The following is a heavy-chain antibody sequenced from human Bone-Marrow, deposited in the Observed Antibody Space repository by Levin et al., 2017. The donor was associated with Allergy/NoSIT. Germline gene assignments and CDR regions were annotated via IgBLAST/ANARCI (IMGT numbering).Heavy chain of an antibody. CDR1: GFTFNNAW. D-gene: IGHD5-24*01. J-gene: IGHJ4*02. Sequence: ETLSLTCAASGFTFNNAWMNWVRQAPGKGLEWVGRIKRKIDGETTDYAAPVEGRFTISRDDSRNTLHLQMNSLQTDDTAVYYCTTGSVEGYWGQGTLVTVSS. CDR3: TTGSVEGY. CDR2: IKRKIDGETT. V-gene: IGHV3-15*01.